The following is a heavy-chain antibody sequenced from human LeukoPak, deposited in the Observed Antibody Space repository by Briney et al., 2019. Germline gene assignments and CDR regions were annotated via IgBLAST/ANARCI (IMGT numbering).Heavy chain of an antibody. Sequence: GGSLRLSCAASGFTISNYWMSWVRQAPEKGLEWVANIKEDGSEKFYLDSAKGRFAISRDNAKNSLYLQMNSLRAEDRAVYYCARAAQGGATALDLWGQGTLVTVSS. CDR1: GFTISNYW. J-gene: IGHJ5*02. CDR3: ARAAQGGATALDL. D-gene: IGHD1-26*01. CDR2: IKEDGSEK. V-gene: IGHV3-7*04.